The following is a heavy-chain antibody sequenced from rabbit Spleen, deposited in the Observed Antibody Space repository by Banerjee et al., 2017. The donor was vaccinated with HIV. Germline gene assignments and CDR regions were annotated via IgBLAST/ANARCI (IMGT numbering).Heavy chain of an antibody. V-gene: IGHV1S40*01. CDR1: GFSFSSSYW. J-gene: IGHJ4*01. CDR3: GRWASSNGYYSLNL. D-gene: IGHD1-1*01. Sequence: QSLEESGGDLVKPGASLTLTCTASGFSFSSSYWICWVRQAPGKGLEWIACIYAGTSGSTYYASWAKGRFTISKTSSTTVTLQLTSLTAADTATYFCGRWASSNGYYSLNLWGPGTLVTVS. CDR2: IYAGTSGST.